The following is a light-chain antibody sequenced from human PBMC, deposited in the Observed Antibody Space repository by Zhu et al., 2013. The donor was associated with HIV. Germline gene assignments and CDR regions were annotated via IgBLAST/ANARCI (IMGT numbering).Light chain of an antibody. V-gene: IGKV1-39*01. J-gene: IGKJ1*01. Sequence: DIQMTQSPSSLSASVGDRVTITCRASQSISIYLNWYQQTPGKAPKLLIYAASSLQTGVPSRFSGSGSGTDFTLTISSLQPEDFATYYCQQSYSTLGTFGQGTKVEIK. CDR3: QQSYSTLGT. CDR1: QSISIY. CDR2: AAS.